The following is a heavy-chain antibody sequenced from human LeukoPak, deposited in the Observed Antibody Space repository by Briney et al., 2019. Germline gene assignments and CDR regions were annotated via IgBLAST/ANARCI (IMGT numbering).Heavy chain of an antibody. V-gene: IGHV1-2*02. CDR3: ARDLRAATKYYYDSSGYYHSNWFDP. CDR1: GYTFTGYY. CDR2: INPNSGGT. Sequence: ASVKVSCKASGYTFTGYYMHWVRQAPGQGLEWMGWINPNSGGTNYAQKFQGRVTMTRDTSISTAYMELSRLRSDDTAVYYCARDLRAATKYYYDSSGYYHSNWFDPWGQGTLVTVSS. D-gene: IGHD3-22*01. J-gene: IGHJ5*02.